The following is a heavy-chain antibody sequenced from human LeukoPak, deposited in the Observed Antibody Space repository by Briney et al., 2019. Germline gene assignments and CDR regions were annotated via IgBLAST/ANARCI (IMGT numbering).Heavy chain of an antibody. D-gene: IGHD3-22*01. CDR2: IYYSGST. J-gene: IGHJ2*01. CDR3: ARSDYDTSKFDL. V-gene: IGHV4-59*01. CDR1: GDSISSYY. Sequence: PSETLSLTCTGSGDSISSYYWSWIRQPPGKGLEWIGYIYYSGSTNYNPSLKSRVTISVDTSKNQFSLKLSSVTAADTAVYYCARSDYDTSKFDLWGRGTLVTVSS.